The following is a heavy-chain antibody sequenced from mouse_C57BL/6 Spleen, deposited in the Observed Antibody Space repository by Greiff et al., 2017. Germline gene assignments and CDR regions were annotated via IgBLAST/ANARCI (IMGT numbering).Heavy chain of an antibody. V-gene: IGHV1-74*01. Sequence: QVQLQQPGAELVKPGASVKVSCKASGYTFTSYWMHWVKQRPGQGLEWIGRIHPSASDTNYNQKFKGKATLTVDKSSSTAYMQLRSLTSADSAVYYCAINDYDVPFDYWGQGTTLTVSS. J-gene: IGHJ2*01. D-gene: IGHD2-4*01. CDR1: GYTFTSYW. CDR3: AINDYDVPFDY. CDR2: IHPSASDT.